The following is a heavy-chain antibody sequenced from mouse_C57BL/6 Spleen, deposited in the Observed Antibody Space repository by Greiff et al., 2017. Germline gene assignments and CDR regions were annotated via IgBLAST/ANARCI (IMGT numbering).Heavy chain of an antibody. CDR3: ARVTTVVTRGYFDY. J-gene: IGHJ2*01. CDR1: GFTFSDYY. V-gene: IGHV5-16*01. D-gene: IGHD1-1*01. Sequence: EVQLVESEGGLVQPGSSMKLSCTASGFTFSDYYMAWVRQVPEKGLEWVANINYDGSSTYYLDSLKSRFIISRDNAKNILYLQMSSLKSEDTATYYCARVTTVVTRGYFDYWGQGTTLTVSS. CDR2: INYDGSST.